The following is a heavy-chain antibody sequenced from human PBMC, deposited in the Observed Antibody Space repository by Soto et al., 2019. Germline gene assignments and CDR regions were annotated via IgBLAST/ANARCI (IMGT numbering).Heavy chain of an antibody. D-gene: IGHD2-15*01. CDR1: GFTFSSYG. CDR2: IWYDGSNK. CDR3: ARSYCSGGSCYSPFDY. V-gene: IGHV3-33*01. J-gene: IGHJ4*02. Sequence: QVQLVESGGGVVQPGRSLRPSCAASGFTFSSYGMHWVRQAPGKGLEWVAVIWYDGSNKYYADSVKGRFTISRDNSKNTLYLQMNSLRAEDTAVYYCARSYCSGGSCYSPFDYWGQGTLVTVSS.